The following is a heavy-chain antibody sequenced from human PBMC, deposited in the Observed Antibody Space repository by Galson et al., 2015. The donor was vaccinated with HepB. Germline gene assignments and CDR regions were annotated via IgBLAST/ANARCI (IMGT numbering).Heavy chain of an antibody. CDR1: GLTFSDYS. J-gene: IGHJ6*02. Sequence: SLRLACAASGLTFSDYSMNWVRQAPGKGLEWVSSISSSSNYIYYADSVRGRFTTSRDNAKNSLCLQMDSLRDEDTAMYYCARVDCSGAACQGFGMDVWGQGTAVTVSS. V-gene: IGHV3-21*01. CDR3: ARVDCSGAACQGFGMDV. CDR2: ISSSSNYI. D-gene: IGHD2-15*01.